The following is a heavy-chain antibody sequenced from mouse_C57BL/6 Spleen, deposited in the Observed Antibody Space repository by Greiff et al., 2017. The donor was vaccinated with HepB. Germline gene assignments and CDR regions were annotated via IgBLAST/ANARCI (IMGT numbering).Heavy chain of an antibody. D-gene: IGHD1-1*01. CDR2: IRNKANGYTT. CDR1: GFTFTDYY. J-gene: IGHJ1*01. V-gene: IGHV7-3*01. Sequence: EVNVVESGGGLVQPGGSLSLSCAASGFTFTDYYMSWVRQPPGKALEWLGFIRNKANGYTTEYSASVKGRFTISRDNSQSILYLQMNALRAEDSATYYCARSENYYGSSYRYFDVWGAGTTVTVSS. CDR3: ARSENYYGSSYRYFDV.